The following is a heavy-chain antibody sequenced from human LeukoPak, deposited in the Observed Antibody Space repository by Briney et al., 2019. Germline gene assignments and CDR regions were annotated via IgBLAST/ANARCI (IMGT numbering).Heavy chain of an antibody. V-gene: IGHV3-30*04. CDR3: VRSKAVNPLNYDYYDMDV. Sequence: PGGSLRLSCAASGFIFSSYPMHWVRQAPGKGLEWVAIISNDVSNKNYADSVKGRLTISRDNSKNTLYLQMNSLRAEDTALYYCVRSKAVNPLNYDYYDMDVWGQGTTVTVSS. CDR2: ISNDVSNK. CDR1: GFIFSSYP. D-gene: IGHD3-22*01. J-gene: IGHJ6*02.